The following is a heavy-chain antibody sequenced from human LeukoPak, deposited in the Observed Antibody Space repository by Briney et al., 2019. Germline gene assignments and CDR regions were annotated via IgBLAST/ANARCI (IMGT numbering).Heavy chain of an antibody. V-gene: IGHV3-7*03. CDR1: GFTFLDSW. J-gene: IGHJ4*02. Sequence: GGSLRLSCAASGFTFLDSWMSWVRQAPGKGLEWMANIKPDGSQKYYVDSVKGRFTISRDNAKNSLYLQVDSLTAEDTAIYYCARDRDSNWYPYHDYWGQGVLVTVSS. CDR3: ARDRDSNWYPYHDY. D-gene: IGHD6-13*01. CDR2: IKPDGSQK.